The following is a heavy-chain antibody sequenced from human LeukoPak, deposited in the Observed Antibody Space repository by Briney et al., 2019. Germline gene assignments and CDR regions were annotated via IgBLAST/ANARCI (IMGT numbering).Heavy chain of an antibody. CDR1: GGSIGGYY. V-gene: IGHV4-59*01. J-gene: IGHJ2*01. D-gene: IGHD4-23*01. CDR2: IYYSGST. CDR3: ARSVVTLYWYFDL. Sequence: SETLSLTCTVSGGSIGGYYYNWIRQPPGKGLEWIGYIYYSGSTNYNPSLKSRVTISLDTSKNQFSLKLSSVTTADTAVYYCARSVVTLYWYFDLWGRGTLVTVSS.